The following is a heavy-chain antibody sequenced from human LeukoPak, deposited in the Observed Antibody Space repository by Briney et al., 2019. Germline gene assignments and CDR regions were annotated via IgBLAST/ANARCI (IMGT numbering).Heavy chain of an antibody. CDR2: IYHSGST. D-gene: IGHD2-2*01. J-gene: IGHJ5*02. V-gene: IGHV4-38-2*01. CDR3: ARRVVPAASWFDP. Sequence: SETLSLTCAVSGYSISSGYYWGWIRQPPGKGLEWIGSIYHSGSTYYNPSLKSRVTMSVDTSKNQFSLKLSSVTAADTAVYYCARRVVPAASWFDPWGQGTLVTVSS. CDR1: GYSISSGYY.